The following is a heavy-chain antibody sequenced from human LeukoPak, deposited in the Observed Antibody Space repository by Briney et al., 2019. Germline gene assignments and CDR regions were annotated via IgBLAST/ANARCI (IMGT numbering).Heavy chain of an antibody. J-gene: IGHJ4*02. CDR2: IYPGDSDT. D-gene: IGHD3-22*01. Sequence: GESLKISCKGSGYIFPNYWIGWVRQVPGQGLEWMAIIYPGDSDTRYSPFFQGQVTISADKSISTAYLQWSSLKASDTAMYYCVRSEKRYYYDSSGYYYPDYWGQGTLVTVSS. V-gene: IGHV5-51*01. CDR1: GYIFPNYW. CDR3: VRSEKRYYYDSSGYYYPDY.